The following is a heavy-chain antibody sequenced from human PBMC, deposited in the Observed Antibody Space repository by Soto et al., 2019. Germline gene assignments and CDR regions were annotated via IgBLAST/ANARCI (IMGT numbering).Heavy chain of an antibody. V-gene: IGHV4-59*01. CDR3: ARVLTGYFTGWFDP. CDR1: GGSISSYY. J-gene: IGHJ5*02. D-gene: IGHD3-9*01. CDR2: IYYSGST. Sequence: QVQLQESGPGLVKPSETLSLTCTVSGGSISSYYWSWIRQPPGTGLEWIGYIYYSGSTNYNPSLKSRVTISVDTSKHQFSLKLSSVTAADTAVYYCARVLTGYFTGWFDPWGQGTLVTVSS.